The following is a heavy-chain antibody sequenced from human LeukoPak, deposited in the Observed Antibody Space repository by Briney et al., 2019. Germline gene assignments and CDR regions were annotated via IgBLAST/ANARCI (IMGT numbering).Heavy chain of an antibody. Sequence: GGSLRLSCAASGFTFSNHAMIWVRQAPGKGLEWVANIKQDGSEKYYVDSVKGRFTISRDNAENSLYLQMNSLRAEDTAVYYCARGYYYESSGYFFDYWGRGTLVTVSS. D-gene: IGHD3-22*01. CDR2: IKQDGSEK. V-gene: IGHV3-7*01. CDR3: ARGYYYESSGYFFDY. J-gene: IGHJ4*02. CDR1: GFTFSNHA.